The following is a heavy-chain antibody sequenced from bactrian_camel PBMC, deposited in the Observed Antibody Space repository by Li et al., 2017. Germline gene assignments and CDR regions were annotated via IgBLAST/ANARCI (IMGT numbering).Heavy chain of an antibody. D-gene: IGHD2*01. CDR1: GYTFRSYC. CDR2: IDKTGNT. V-gene: IGHV3S55*01. Sequence: VQLVESGGGVVESGGSLRLSCAATGYTFRSYCMGWFRQAPGKEREVVGSIDKTGNTTYADSVKGRFTISRDNAKNTLYLQLNSLKSDDTAMYHCARQEDGYSGSAYRAFTYWARGPRSPSP. J-gene: IGHJ4*01.